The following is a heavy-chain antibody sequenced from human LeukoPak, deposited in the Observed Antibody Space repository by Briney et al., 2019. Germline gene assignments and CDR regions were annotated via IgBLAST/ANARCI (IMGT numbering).Heavy chain of an antibody. J-gene: IGHJ4*02. CDR2: INHSGST. Sequence: SETLSLTCAVYGGSFSGYYWSWIRQPPGKGPEWIGEINHSGSTNYNPSLKSRVTISVDTSKNQFSLKLSSVTAADTAVYYCARGSRSSSYGGFDYWGQGTLVTVSS. CDR3: ARGSRSSSYGGFDY. CDR1: GGSFSGYY. V-gene: IGHV4-34*01. D-gene: IGHD6-13*01.